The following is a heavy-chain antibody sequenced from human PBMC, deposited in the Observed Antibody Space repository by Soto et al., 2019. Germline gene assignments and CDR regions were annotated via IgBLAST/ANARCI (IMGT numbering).Heavy chain of an antibody. J-gene: IGHJ6*02. V-gene: IGHV1-69*12. CDR3: ARHDCISSSCYYYYYYGMDV. D-gene: IGHD2-2*01. Sequence: QVQLVQSGAEVKKPGSSVKVSCKASGGTFSSYAISWVRQAPGQGLEWMGGIIPIFDTANYAQKFQGRVTITADESXXTXYXXLSSRRSEDTAVYYCARHDCISSSCYYYYYYGMDVWGQGTTVTVSS. CDR1: GGTFSSYA. CDR2: IIPIFDTA.